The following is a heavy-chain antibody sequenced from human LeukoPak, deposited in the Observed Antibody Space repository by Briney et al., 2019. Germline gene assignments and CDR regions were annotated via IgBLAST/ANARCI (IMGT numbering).Heavy chain of an antibody. J-gene: IGHJ4*02. V-gene: IGHV3-21*01. CDR3: ASLGAAAGTDDY. CDR2: ISSSSSYI. D-gene: IGHD6-13*01. CDR1: GFTFSSYS. Sequence: GGSLRLSCAASGFTFSSYSMNWVRQAPGKGLEWVSSISSSSSYIYYADSVKGRFTTSRDNAKNSLYLQMNSLRAEDTAVYYCASLGAAAGTDDYWGQGTLVTVSS.